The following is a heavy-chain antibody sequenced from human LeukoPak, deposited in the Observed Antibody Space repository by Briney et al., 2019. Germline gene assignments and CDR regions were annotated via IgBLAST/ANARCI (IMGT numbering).Heavy chain of an antibody. CDR2: IYHSGST. D-gene: IGHD6-13*01. CDR1: GYSISSDSS. V-gene: IGHV4-38-2*02. J-gene: IGHJ4*02. Sequence: PSETLSLTCTVSGYSISSDSSWGWIRQPPGKGLEWIGSIYHSGSTYYNPSLKSRVTISVDTSKNQFSLKLSSVTAADTAVYYCVRRGYSSRINCFDYWGQGTLVTVSS. CDR3: VRRGYSSRINCFDY.